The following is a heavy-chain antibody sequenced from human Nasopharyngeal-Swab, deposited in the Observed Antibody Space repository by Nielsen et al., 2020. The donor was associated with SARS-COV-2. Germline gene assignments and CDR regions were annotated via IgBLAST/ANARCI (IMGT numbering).Heavy chain of an antibody. V-gene: IGHV3-11*04. J-gene: IGHJ4*02. CDR3: ARDIVGATPNFDY. CDR1: GFTFSDYY. CDR2: ISSSGSTI. Sequence: GESLKISCAASGFTFSDYYMSWIRQAPGKGLEWVLYISSSGSTIYYADSVKGRFTISRDNAKNSLYLQMNSLRAEDTAVYYCARDIVGATPNFDYWGQGTLVTVSS. D-gene: IGHD1-26*01.